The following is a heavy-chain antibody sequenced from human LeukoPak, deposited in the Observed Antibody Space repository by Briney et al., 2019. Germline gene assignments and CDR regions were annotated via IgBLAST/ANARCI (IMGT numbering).Heavy chain of an antibody. CDR2: IYSGGST. CDR3: ARDPGFMFREFYLDY. D-gene: IGHD3-10*02. Sequence: GGSLRLSCAASGFTVSSNYMSWVRQAPGKGLEWVSVIYSGGSTYYADSVKGRFTISRDNSKNTLYLQMNSLRAEDTAVYYCARDPGFMFREFYLDYWGQGTLVTVSS. J-gene: IGHJ4*02. V-gene: IGHV3-66*01. CDR1: GFTVSSNY.